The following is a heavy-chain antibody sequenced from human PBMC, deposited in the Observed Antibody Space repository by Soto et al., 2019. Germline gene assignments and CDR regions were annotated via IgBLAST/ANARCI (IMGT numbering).Heavy chain of an antibody. CDR3: ARDYGEANDAFDI. J-gene: IGHJ3*02. Sequence: SETLSLTCTVSGGSISSYYWSWIRQPPGKGLEWIGYIYYSGSTNYNPSLKSRVTISVDTSKNQFSLKLSSGTAADTAVYYCARDYGEANDAFDIWGQGTMVTVSS. D-gene: IGHD4-17*01. V-gene: IGHV4-59*01. CDR1: GGSISSYY. CDR2: IYYSGST.